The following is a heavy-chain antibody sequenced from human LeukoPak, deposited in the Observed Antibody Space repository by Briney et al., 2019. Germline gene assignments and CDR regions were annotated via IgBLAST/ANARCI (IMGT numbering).Heavy chain of an antibody. J-gene: IGHJ5*02. D-gene: IGHD3-22*01. Sequence: SETLSLTCAVYGGSFSGYYWSWIRQPPGKGLEWIGEINHSGSTNYNPSLKSRVTISVDTSKNQFSLKLSSVTAADTAVYYCARGALRITMIVVVKNWFDHWGQGTLVTVSS. V-gene: IGHV4-34*01. CDR3: ARGALRITMIVVVKNWFDH. CDR2: INHSGST. CDR1: GGSFSGYY.